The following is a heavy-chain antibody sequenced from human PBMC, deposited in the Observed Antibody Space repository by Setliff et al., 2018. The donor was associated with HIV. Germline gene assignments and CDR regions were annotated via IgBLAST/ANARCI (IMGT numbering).Heavy chain of an antibody. Sequence: ASVKVSCKASGYSFTDYYMHWVRQAPGQGLEYMGRINPKSGATIYAENFQDRVTMTRDMSISTAYMEVNRLTSDVTALYYCAREGQDSGGWYYFDYWGQGTLVTVSS. CDR1: GYSFTDYY. J-gene: IGHJ4*02. V-gene: IGHV1-2*06. D-gene: IGHD6-19*01. CDR3: AREGQDSGGWYYFDY. CDR2: INPKSGAT.